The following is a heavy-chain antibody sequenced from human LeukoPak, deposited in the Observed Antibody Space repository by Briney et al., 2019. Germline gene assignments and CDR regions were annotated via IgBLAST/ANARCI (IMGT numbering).Heavy chain of an antibody. J-gene: IGHJ4*02. CDR2: IYYSGST. D-gene: IGHD6-19*01. V-gene: IGHV4-59*08. CDR1: GGSFSGYY. Sequence: SETLSLTCAVYGGSFSGYYWSWIRQPPGKGLEWIGYIYYSGSTNYNPSPKSRVTISVDTSKNQFSLKLSSVTAADTAVYYCARLVGHSSGWYTGFETLFDYWGQGTLVTVSS. CDR3: ARLVGHSSGWYTGFETLFDY.